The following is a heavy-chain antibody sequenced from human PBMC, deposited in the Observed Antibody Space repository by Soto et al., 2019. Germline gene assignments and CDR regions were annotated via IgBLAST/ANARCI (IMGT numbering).Heavy chain of an antibody. D-gene: IGHD2-2*01. CDR3: ARDMRHRDGHNH. V-gene: IGHV3-7*01. CDR2: IKEDGSEK. J-gene: IGHJ4*02. Sequence: PGGSLRLSCAASGFTFSDYWMCWVRQAPGKGLEWVANIKEDGSEKYYVDSVKGRFTISRDNAKNSLYMQMNSLRAEDTAMYYCARDMRHRDGHNHWGQGTLVTVSS. CDR1: GFTFSDYW.